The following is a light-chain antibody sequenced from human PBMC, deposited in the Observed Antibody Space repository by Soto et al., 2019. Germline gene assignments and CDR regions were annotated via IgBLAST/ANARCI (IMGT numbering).Light chain of an antibody. Sequence: RLTQSPSSLSASVGDTVTISCRASQDISTYLAWYQQKPGKAPTILIFGASSRHNGVPPRFAGSGSGSEFTLTINRLQPDDFATYFCQHYTLYSAPFGQGTRV. J-gene: IGKJ5*01. CDR3: QHYTLYSAP. V-gene: IGKV1-5*01. CDR1: QDISTY. CDR2: GAS.